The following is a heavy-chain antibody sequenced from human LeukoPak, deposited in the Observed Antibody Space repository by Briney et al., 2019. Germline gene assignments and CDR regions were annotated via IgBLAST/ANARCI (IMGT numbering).Heavy chain of an antibody. CDR2: IYGSGSA. CDR1: GGSISSYY. D-gene: IGHD2-21*02. CDR3: ARSVVTYYGSENSMWPDAFDL. V-gene: IGHV4-4*09. J-gene: IGHJ3*01. Sequence: SETLSLTCTVSGGSISSYYWSWIRQSPGKGPEWIGYIYGSGSAKYNPSLRSRVTISVDTSQIQISLRLSSVTAADTAVYYCARSVVTYYGSENSMWPDAFDLWGQGTMVTVSS.